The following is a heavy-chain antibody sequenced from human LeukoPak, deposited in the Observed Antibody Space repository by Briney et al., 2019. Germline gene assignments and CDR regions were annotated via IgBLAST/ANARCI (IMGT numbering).Heavy chain of an antibody. D-gene: IGHD3-10*01. CDR1: GFTFSSYW. V-gene: IGHV3-7*02. CDR3: AKYPGSGSYYKPFDY. Sequence: PGGSLRLSCAASGFTFSSYWMSWVRQAPGKGLEWVANIKQDGSEKCYVDSVKGRFTISRDNAKNSLYLQMNSLRAEDTAVYYCAKYPGSGSYYKPFDYWGQGTLVTVSS. J-gene: IGHJ4*02. CDR2: IKQDGSEK.